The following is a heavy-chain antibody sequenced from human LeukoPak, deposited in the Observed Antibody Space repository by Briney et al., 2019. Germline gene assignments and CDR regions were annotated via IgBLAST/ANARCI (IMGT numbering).Heavy chain of an antibody. D-gene: IGHD5-18*01. CDR3: ATQDVDPTMGTGGYSDAFDV. CDR2: FDPEDGET. J-gene: IGHJ3*01. CDR1: GYTLAELS. Sequence: GASVKVSCKLSGYTLAELSIHWVRQVPGKGLEWMGGFDPEDGETFFAQKFQGRVTMTEDTSTDTAYMELSSLRYEDTAVYYCATQDVDPTMGTGGYSDAFDVWGQGTLVTVSS. V-gene: IGHV1-24*01.